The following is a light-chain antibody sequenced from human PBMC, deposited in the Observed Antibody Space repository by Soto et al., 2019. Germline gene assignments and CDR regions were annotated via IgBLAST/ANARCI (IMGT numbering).Light chain of an antibody. V-gene: IGKV1-27*01. CDR1: QGISNY. J-gene: IGKJ1*01. CDR3: QKYNSAPRA. Sequence: DIPMTQTPSSLSASVGDIVTITYRASQGISNYLAWYQQKPGKVPKLLIYAASTLQSGVPSRFSGSGSGTDCTLTISSLQPEDVATYYCQKYNSAPRAFGQGTKVDIK. CDR2: AAS.